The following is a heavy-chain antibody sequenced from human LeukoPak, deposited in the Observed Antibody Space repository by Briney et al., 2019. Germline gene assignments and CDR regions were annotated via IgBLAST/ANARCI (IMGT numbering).Heavy chain of an antibody. J-gene: IGHJ4*02. CDR1: GYTFTYRY. CDR2: ITPYNGNR. CDR3: ARSALYSTKSDYYFES. D-gene: IGHD2-2*01. V-gene: IGHV1-45*02. Sequence: ASVKVSCKASGYTFTYRYLHWVRQAPGQAFEWMGWITPYNGNRNYAEKFQDRVTITRDTSLSTAHMELSSLRSEDTAMYYCARSALYSTKSDYYFESWGQGTLVTVSS.